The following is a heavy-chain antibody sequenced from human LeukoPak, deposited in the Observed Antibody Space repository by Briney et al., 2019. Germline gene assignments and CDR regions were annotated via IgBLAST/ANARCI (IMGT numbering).Heavy chain of an antibody. D-gene: IGHD1-1*01. CDR2: IIPILGIA. J-gene: IGHJ6*02. CDR3: ARDVRVWGNWNDYAGRGMDV. CDR1: GGTFSSYA. Sequence: SVKVSCKASGGTFSSYAISWVRQAPGQGLEWMGRIIPILGIANYAQKFQGRVTITADKSTSTAYMELSSLRSEDTAVYYCARDVRVWGNWNDYAGRGMDVWGQGTTVTVSS. V-gene: IGHV1-69*04.